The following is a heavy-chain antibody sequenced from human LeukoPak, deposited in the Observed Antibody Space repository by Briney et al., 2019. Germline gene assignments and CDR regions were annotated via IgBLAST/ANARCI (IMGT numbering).Heavy chain of an antibody. CDR1: GGSISSGSYY. D-gene: IGHD2-2*01. CDR3: ARHGGSRYCSSTSCYRVFDY. V-gene: IGHV4-61*02. Sequence: SQTLSLTCTVSGGSISSGSYYWSWIRQPAGKGLEWIGRIYTSGSTYYNPSLKSRVTISVDTSKNQFSLKLSSVTAADTAVYYYARHGGSRYCSSTSCYRVFDYWGQGTLVTVSS. J-gene: IGHJ4*02. CDR2: IYTSGST.